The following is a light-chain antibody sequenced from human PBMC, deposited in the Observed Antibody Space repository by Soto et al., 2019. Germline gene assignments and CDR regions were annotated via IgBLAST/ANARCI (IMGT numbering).Light chain of an antibody. CDR3: QLFGGSPRST. CDR1: ESVTSTY. Sequence: EIVLTQSPGTLSLSPGERATLSCRTSESVTSTYLAWYQQKPGQPPRLLIYGASSRATGIPDRFSGSGSGTDFTLTISRLEPEDFAVYFCQLFGGSPRSTFGQGTKLESK. V-gene: IGKV3-20*01. J-gene: IGKJ2*01. CDR2: GAS.